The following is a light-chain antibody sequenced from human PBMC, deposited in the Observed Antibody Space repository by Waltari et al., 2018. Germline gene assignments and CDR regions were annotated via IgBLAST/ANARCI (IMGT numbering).Light chain of an antibody. V-gene: IGLV2-8*01. CDR1: RWYVGAYRY. Sequence: QSALTQPPSATGSPGQSVTISCTGGRWYVGAYRYVSWYQQHPGRAPKVIMYEVDKRPSGVPDRFSGSKSGTTASLTISGLKVEDEADYYCTSYGGTNNFLFGSGTKVTV. CDR2: EVD. J-gene: IGLJ1*01. CDR3: TSYGGTNNFL.